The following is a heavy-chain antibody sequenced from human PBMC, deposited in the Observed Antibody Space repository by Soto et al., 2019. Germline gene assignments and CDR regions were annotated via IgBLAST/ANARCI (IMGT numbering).Heavy chain of an antibody. Sequence: SGKVACKASGYPFTSYAMRWVRQAPGQRPEWMGWINAGNGNTKYSQKFQDRVTFTRDTSASTIYMEMSSLRSEDTAVYYCARGNTPPADHWGQGTLVTVSS. V-gene: IGHV1-3*01. CDR1: GYPFTSYA. CDR3: ARGNTPPADH. CDR2: INAGNGNT. J-gene: IGHJ5*02.